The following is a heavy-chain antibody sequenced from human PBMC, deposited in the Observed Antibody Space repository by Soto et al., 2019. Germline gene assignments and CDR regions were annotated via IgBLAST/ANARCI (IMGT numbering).Heavy chain of an antibody. D-gene: IGHD2-15*01. J-gene: IGHJ5*02. V-gene: IGHV1-3*01. Sequence: AASVKVSCKASGGTFSSYAISWVRQAPGQGLEWMGWINPDNGNTKSSQKFQDRVIITRDTSASTAYMDLSSLRSEDTAVYYCARGIATGQLDPWGQGGLVSVTS. CDR1: GGTFSSYA. CDR3: ARGIATGQLDP. CDR2: INPDNGNT.